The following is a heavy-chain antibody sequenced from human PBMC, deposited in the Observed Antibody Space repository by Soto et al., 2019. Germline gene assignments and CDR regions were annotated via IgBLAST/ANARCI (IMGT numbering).Heavy chain of an antibody. V-gene: IGHV3-30*18. J-gene: IGHJ4*02. Sequence: QVQLVESGGGVVQPGRSLRLSCAASGFTFSSYGMHWVRQAPGKGLEWVAVISYDGSNKYYADSVKGRFTISRDNSKNTLYLQMNSLRAEDTAVYYCAKTKDSSPIRYYFDYWGQGTLVTVSS. CDR2: ISYDGSNK. D-gene: IGHD6-13*01. CDR3: AKTKDSSPIRYYFDY. CDR1: GFTFSSYG.